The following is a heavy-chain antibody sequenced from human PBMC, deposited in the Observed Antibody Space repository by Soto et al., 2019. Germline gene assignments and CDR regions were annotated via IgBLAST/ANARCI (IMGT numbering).Heavy chain of an antibody. D-gene: IGHD1-1*01. J-gene: IGHJ4*02. CDR1: GFTFSSYA. CDR2: ISYDGSNK. CDR3: ARALSRSDTTDFDY. V-gene: IGHV3-30-3*01. Sequence: GGSLRLSCAASGFTFSSYAMHWVRQAPGKGLEWVAVISYDGSNKYYADSVKGRFTISRDNSKNTLYLQMNSLRAEDTAVYYCARALSRSDTTDFDYWGQGTLVTVSS.